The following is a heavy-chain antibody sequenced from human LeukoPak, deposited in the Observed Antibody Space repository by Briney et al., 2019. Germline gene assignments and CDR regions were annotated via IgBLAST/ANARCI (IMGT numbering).Heavy chain of an antibody. Sequence: PSETLSLTCTVSGGSISIYYWNWIRQPAGKRLEWIGRIYTSGSTNYNPSLKSRVTMSVDTSKNQFSLKLSSLTAADTAVYYCARTRYDYYDSSGEVSYYMDVWGKGTTVTISS. CDR2: IYTSGST. J-gene: IGHJ6*03. D-gene: IGHD3-22*01. CDR3: ARTRYDYYDSSGEVSYYMDV. CDR1: GGSISIYY. V-gene: IGHV4-4*07.